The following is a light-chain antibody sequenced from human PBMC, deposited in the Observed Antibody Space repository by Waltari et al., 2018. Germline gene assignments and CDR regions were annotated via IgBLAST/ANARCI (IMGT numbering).Light chain of an antibody. V-gene: IGLV2-23*01. CDR2: EAT. J-gene: IGLJ3*02. Sequence: QSALTQPASVSGSPGQSITISCTGTSSDVGGSDLVSWYQHHPGKAPKLIIYEATKRPSGVSDRVSASKSDNTASLTISGLQADDEANYYCCSYAGSSTYVLFGGGTRLTVL. CDR3: CSYAGSSTYVL. CDR1: SSDVGGSDL.